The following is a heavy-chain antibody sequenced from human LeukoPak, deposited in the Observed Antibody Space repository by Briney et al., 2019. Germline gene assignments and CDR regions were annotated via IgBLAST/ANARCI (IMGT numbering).Heavy chain of an antibody. CDR2: ISYDGSNK. CDR3: ASASSSYCGGDCHSVYRSMDI. D-gene: IGHD2-21*01. CDR1: GFTFSAYG. V-gene: IGHV3-30*03. J-gene: IGHJ6*03. Sequence: GRSLRLSCAASGFTFSAYGMHWVRQAPGKGLEWVAVISYDGSNKYYADSMKGRFTISRDNSKNTLYLQMNSLRAEDTAVYYCASASSSYCGGDCHSVYRSMDIWGKGTTVTVSS.